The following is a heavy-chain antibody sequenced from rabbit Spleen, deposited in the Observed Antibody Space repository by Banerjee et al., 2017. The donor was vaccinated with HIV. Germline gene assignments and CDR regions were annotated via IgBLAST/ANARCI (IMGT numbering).Heavy chain of an antibody. CDR1: GFDFSSYY. V-gene: IGHV1S7*01. CDR2: IDPVFGNT. J-gene: IGHJ4*01. CDR3: ARHAGYAGYGYSTLDL. D-gene: IGHD8-1*01. Sequence: QLKESGGGLVQPGGSLKLSCKVSGFDFSSYYMTWVRQAPGKGLEWTGYIDPVFGNTYYASWVNGRFTISSDNAQNTVDLQMNSLTDADTATYFCARHAGYAGYGYSTLDLWGPGTLVT.